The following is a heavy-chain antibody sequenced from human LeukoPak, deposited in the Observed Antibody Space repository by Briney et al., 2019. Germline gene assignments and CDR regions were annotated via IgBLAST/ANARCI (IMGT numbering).Heavy chain of an antibody. CDR1: GGSISGSSYY. CDR2: IYYSGST. J-gene: IGHJ4*02. V-gene: IGHV4-39*02. D-gene: IGHD3-10*01. Sequence: PSETLSLTCTVSGGSISGSSYYWGWIRQPPGKGLEWIVSIYYSGSTYYNPSLKSRVTVSVDTSKNQFSLKLSSVTAADTAVYYCARDGPYGSGSYYYWGQGTLVIVSS. CDR3: ARDGPYGSGSYYY.